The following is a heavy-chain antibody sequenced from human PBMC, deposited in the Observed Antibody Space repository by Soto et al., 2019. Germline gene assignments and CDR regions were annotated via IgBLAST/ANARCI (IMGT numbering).Heavy chain of an antibody. CDR2: IWYDGSTK. CDR1: GFTFSSYG. V-gene: IGHV3-33*01. CDR3: SRGRLLLAY. D-gene: IGHD2-15*01. J-gene: IGHJ4*02. Sequence: QVQLVESGGGVVQPGRSLRLSCAASGFTFSSYGMHWVRQAPGKGLEWVAVIWYDGSTKYYADSVKGRFTISRDNSKNTLYLQMNSLRADDTAVYYCSRGRLLLAYWGQGTLVTVSS.